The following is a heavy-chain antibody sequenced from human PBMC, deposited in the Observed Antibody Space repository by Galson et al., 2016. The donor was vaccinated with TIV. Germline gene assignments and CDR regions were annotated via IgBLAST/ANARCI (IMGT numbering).Heavy chain of an antibody. V-gene: IGHV5-51*03. CDR2: IYPGDSET. J-gene: IGHJ4*02. D-gene: IGHD2/OR15-2a*01. CDR1: GYTFTTYW. Sequence: QSGAEVKRPGESLKISCKASGYTFTTYWIGWVRQMLGKGLEWMGIIYPGDSETKYSPSFEGQVTISADKSNNTAYLHWSSLKASDTAIYYCARRSTELGLDYWGQGVLVTVSS. CDR3: ARRSTELGLDY.